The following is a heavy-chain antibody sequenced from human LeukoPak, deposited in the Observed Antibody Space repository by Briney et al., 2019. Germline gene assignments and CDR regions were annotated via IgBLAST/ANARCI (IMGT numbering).Heavy chain of an antibody. D-gene: IGHD4/OR15-4a*01. V-gene: IGHV4-39*01. Sequence: SETLSLTCTVSGGSISSSSYYWGWIRQPPGKGLEWIGSIYYSGSTYYNPSLKSRVTISVDTSKNQFSLKLSSVTAADTAVYYCARAETNLTTIWFDPWGQGTLVTVSS. CDR3: ARAETNLTTIWFDP. J-gene: IGHJ5*02. CDR1: GGSISSSSYY. CDR2: IYYSGST.